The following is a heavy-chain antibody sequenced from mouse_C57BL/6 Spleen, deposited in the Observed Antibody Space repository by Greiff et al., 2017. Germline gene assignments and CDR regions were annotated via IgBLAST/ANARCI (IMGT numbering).Heavy chain of an antibody. CDR1: GYTFTDYY. J-gene: IGHJ4*01. Sequence: VQLQQSGPELVKPGASVKISCKASGYTFTDYYMNWVKQSPGKSLEWIGDINPNNGGTSYNQKFKGKATLTVDKSSSTAYMELRSLTSEDSAVYYCARGRAMDYWGQGTSVTVSS. V-gene: IGHV1-26*01. CDR3: ARGRAMDY. CDR2: INPNNGGT.